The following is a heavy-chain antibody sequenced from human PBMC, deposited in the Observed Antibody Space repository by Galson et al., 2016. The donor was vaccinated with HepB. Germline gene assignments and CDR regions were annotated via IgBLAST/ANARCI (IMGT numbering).Heavy chain of an antibody. CDR2: INQDGREM. J-gene: IGHJ5*02. CDR3: ARSYGWYPIDP. V-gene: IGHV3-7*03. CDR1: GFTFRTYW. Sequence: SLRLSCAASGFTFRTYWMSWVRQAPGKGLKWVASINQDGREMYHVDSVQGRFTISRDNAKKSLYLQMNSLRAEDTAVYYCARSYGWYPIDPWGQGTLVTVSS. D-gene: IGHD6-19*01.